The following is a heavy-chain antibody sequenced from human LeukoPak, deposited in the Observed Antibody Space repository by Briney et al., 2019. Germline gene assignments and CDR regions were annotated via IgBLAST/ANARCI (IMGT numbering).Heavy chain of an antibody. J-gene: IGHJ4*02. CDR2: INHSGST. CDR1: GGSFSGYY. CDR3: ARGYTVIDY. V-gene: IGHV4-34*01. D-gene: IGHD2-2*02. Sequence: SETLSLTCAVYGGSFSGYYWSWIRQPPGKGLEWIGEINHSGSTNYNPSLKSRVTISADTSKNQFSLKLSSVTAADTAVYYCARGYTVIDYWGQGTLVTVSS.